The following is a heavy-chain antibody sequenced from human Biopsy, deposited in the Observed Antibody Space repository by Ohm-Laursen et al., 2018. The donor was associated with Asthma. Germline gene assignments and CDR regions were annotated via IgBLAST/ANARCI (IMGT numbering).Heavy chain of an antibody. CDR3: ARISRLGYNSLDCGMDV. CDR1: GFSVSTKY. D-gene: IGHD5-24*01. Sequence: GSLRLSCAASGFSVSTKYMSWVRQAPGKGLEWVSLIYSGDNTYYADSVKGRFTISRDHSKLYLQMNNLRAEDTAVYHCARISRLGYNSLDCGMDVWGQGTTVTVSS. V-gene: IGHV3-53*01. J-gene: IGHJ6*02. CDR2: IYSGDNT.